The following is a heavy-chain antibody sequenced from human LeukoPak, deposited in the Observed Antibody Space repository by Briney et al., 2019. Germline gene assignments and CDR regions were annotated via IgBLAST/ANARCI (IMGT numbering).Heavy chain of an antibody. CDR3: ARMSKEYCGGGSCYSTFYYYYYGMDV. J-gene: IGHJ6*02. V-gene: IGHV4-34*01. CDR1: GGSYSGYY. CDR2: INHSGST. Sequence: SETLSLTCAVYGGSYSGYYWSWIRQPPGKGLEWIGEINHSGSTNYNPSLKSRVTISVDTSKNQFSLKLSSVTAADTAVYYCARMSKEYCGGGSCYSTFYYYYYGMDVWGQGTTVTVSS. D-gene: IGHD2-15*01.